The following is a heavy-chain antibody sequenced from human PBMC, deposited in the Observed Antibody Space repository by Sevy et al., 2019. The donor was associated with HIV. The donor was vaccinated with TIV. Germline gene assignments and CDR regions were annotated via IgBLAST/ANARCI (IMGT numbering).Heavy chain of an antibody. CDR1: GFTFSSYS. D-gene: IGHD2-15*01. CDR3: ARDGSGVVAATEYYYYYYGMDV. CDR2: ISSSSSTI. J-gene: IGHJ6*02. Sequence: GGSLRLSCAASGFTFSSYSMNWVRQAPGKGLEWVSYISSSSSTIYYADSVKGRFTISRDNAKNSLYLQMNSLRDEDKAVYYCARDGSGVVAATEYYYYYYGMDVWGQGTTVTVSS. V-gene: IGHV3-48*02.